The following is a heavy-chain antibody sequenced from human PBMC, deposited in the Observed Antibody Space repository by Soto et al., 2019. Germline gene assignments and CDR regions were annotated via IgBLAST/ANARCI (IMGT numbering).Heavy chain of an antibody. CDR2: MWYDGSNK. CDR3: ARDEGDSGWFYFDY. Sequence: GGSLRLSCAASGFTFSSYGMHWVRQAPGKGLEWVAVMWYDGSNKYYADSVKGRFTISRDNSRTTLYLQMNSLRAEDTAVYYCARDEGDSGWFYFDYWGQGTLVTVSS. D-gene: IGHD6-19*01. V-gene: IGHV3-33*01. J-gene: IGHJ4*02. CDR1: GFTFSSYG.